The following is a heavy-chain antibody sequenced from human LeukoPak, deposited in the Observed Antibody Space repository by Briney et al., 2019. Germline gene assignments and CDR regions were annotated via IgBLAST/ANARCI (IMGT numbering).Heavy chain of an antibody. CDR2: ISSSSSYI. Sequence: AGGSLRLSCAASGFTFSSYSMNWVRQAPGKGLEWVSSISSSSSYIYYADSVKGRFTISRDNAKNSLYLQMNSLRAEDTAVYYCAREFNYYDSSGYTPFDYWGQGTLVTVSS. D-gene: IGHD3-22*01. V-gene: IGHV3-21*01. CDR1: GFTFSSYS. CDR3: AREFNYYDSSGYTPFDY. J-gene: IGHJ4*02.